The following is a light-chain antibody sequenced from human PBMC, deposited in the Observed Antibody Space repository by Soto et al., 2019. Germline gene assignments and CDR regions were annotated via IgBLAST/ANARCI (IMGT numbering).Light chain of an antibody. J-gene: IGKJ2*01. CDR2: DVS. CDR3: QQYERFYT. Sequence: DLQMTQSPSSLSASVGDRVTITCQASQDIGHYLNWYQQKAGKAPKLLIYDVSNLETGVPSRFSGGGSGTSFTFTISSLQPEDVATSFCQQYERFYTFGQGTKLEI. V-gene: IGKV1-33*01. CDR1: QDIGHY.